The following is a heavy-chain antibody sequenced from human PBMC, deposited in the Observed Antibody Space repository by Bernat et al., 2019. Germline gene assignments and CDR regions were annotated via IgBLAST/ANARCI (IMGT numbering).Heavy chain of an antibody. J-gene: IGHJ6*03. CDR2: IGAAGDT. CDR3: ARDTPRGCTGGVCKSYYYYYYMDV. V-gene: IGHV3-13*01. D-gene: IGHD2-8*02. Sequence: VHLVESGGGLVQPGGSLRLSCAASGFAFSTYDMHWVRQATGKGLEWVSTIGAAGDTYYPGSVKGRFTISRENAKNSLYLQMNSLRAEDTAVYYCARDTPRGCTGGVCKSYYYYYYMDVWGKGTTVTVSS. CDR1: GFAFSTYD.